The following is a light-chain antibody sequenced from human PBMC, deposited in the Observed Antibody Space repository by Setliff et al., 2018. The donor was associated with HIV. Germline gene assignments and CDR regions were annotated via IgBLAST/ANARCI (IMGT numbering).Light chain of an antibody. J-gene: IGLJ1*01. V-gene: IGLV2-14*01. CDR3: SSYTTTITPYV. CDR1: SSDIGDYNF. CDR2: DVS. Sequence: QSALTQSASVPGSPGQSITISCTGTSSDIGDYNFVSWYQQHPGKAPKLMIYDVSKRPSGVSNRFSGSKSGSTASLTISGLQAEDEGDYYCSSYTTTITPYVFGTGTKV.